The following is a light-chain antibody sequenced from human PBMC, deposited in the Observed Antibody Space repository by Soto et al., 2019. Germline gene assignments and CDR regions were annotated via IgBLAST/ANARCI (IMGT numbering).Light chain of an antibody. V-gene: IGKV1-5*03. CDR2: KAS. CDR1: QTISSW. J-gene: IGKJ1*01. CDR3: QHYYCYSEA. Sequence: DIQMTQSPSTLSGSVGDRVTITCRASQTISSWLAWYQQKPGKAPKLLIYKASTFKSGVPLRFSGSGSGTEFNLTIRHLQAEDFVTYFGQHYYCYSEAFGQGTKVELK.